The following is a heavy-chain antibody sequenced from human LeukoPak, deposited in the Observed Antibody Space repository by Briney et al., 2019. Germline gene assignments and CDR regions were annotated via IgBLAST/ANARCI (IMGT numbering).Heavy chain of an antibody. CDR1: GCTFTSYY. CDR2: INPSGGST. D-gene: IGHD4-17*01. J-gene: IGHJ5*02. V-gene: IGHV1-46*01. CDR3: ARGRVPDYGDYPNSWFDP. Sequence: ASVKVSCKASGCTFTSYYMHWVRQAPGQGLEWMGIINPSGGSTSYAQKFQGRVTMTRDTSTSTVYMELSSLRSEDTAVYYCARGRVPDYGDYPNSWFDPWGQGTLVTVSS.